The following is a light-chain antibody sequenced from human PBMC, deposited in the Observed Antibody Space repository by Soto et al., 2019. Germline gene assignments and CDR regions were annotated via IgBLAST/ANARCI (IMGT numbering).Light chain of an antibody. CDR1: QSISLW. Sequence: DIHMTQSPSTLSASVGDRVTITCRASQSISLWVAWYQQKPGRAPNLLIYKTSSLETGVPSRFSGSGSGTEFPLTISSLQPDDFATYYCQHYKDYSWPFGQGTKVEVK. CDR2: KTS. V-gene: IGKV1-5*03. J-gene: IGKJ1*01. CDR3: QHYKDYSWP.